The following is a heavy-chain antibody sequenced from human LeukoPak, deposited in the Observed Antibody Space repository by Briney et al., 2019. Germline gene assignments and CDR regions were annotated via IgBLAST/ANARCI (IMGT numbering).Heavy chain of an antibody. Sequence: PGRSLRLSCTASGFTLGDYTVSWVRQAPGKGLEWVGFMRSKTYRGTTEYAASVKGRFTISRDDSKSIAYLQMNSLKTEDTAVXYCSXDMGSYVSGSPGDYFYYMDVWGTGTTVTISS. CDR2: MRSKTYRGTT. CDR3: SXDMGSYVSGSPGDYFYYMDV. J-gene: IGHJ6*03. CDR1: GFTLGDYT. D-gene: IGHD3-10*01. V-gene: IGHV3-49*04.